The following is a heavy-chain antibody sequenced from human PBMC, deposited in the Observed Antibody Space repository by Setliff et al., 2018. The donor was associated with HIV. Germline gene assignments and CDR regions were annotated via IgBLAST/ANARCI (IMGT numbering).Heavy chain of an antibody. Sequence: PSETLSLTCTVSGGSISSGSYYWNWIPQPAGKGLEWIGRTYTSGSTNYNPPLKSRVTISVDTSKNQFSLKLSSVTAADTAVYYCAREDYYYYGMDVWGQGTTVTVSS. V-gene: IGHV4-61*02. CDR1: GGSISSGSYY. J-gene: IGHJ6*02. CDR3: AREDYYYYGMDV. CDR2: TYTSGST.